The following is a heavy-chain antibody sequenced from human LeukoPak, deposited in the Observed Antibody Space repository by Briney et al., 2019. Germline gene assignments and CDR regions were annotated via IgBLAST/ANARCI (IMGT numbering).Heavy chain of an antibody. CDR1: GGSFSGYY. Sequence: PSETLSLTCAVDGGSFSGYYWSWIRQPPGKVLEWIGEINHSGSTNYHPSLKSRVTISVDTSKNQFSMKLSSVTAADTAVYYCARGRHRRAQQLVHIFFDYWGQGTLVTVSS. V-gene: IGHV4-34*01. CDR2: INHSGST. CDR3: ARGRHRRAQQLVHIFFDY. J-gene: IGHJ4*02. D-gene: IGHD6-13*01.